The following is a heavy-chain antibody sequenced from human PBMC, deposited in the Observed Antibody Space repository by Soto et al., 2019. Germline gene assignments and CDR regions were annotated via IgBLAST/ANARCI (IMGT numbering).Heavy chain of an antibody. CDR2: THPTGNS. V-gene: IGHV4-4*02. D-gene: IGHD2-2*01. CDR1: GDSVSSNNW. CDR3: ASVSAGCSRTSCFLEA. Sequence: QVQLQGSGPGLVKPSGTLSLTCTVSGDSVSSNNWWNWVRQSPGKGLDWIGETHPTGNSNYHPSLNIRVPISVATSNHQFSLILTSVTASDTAVYFCASVSAGCSRTSCFLEAWGRGTLVTVSS. J-gene: IGHJ5*02.